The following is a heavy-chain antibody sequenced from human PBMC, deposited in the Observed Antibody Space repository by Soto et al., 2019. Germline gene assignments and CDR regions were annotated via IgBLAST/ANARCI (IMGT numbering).Heavy chain of an antibody. V-gene: IGHV1-69*13. CDR3: ARNGVCSSTSCYAGVYYYYGMDV. J-gene: IGHJ6*02. Sequence: ASVKVSCKASGGTFSSYAISWVRQAPGQGLEWMGGIIPIFGTANYAQKFQGRVTITADESTSTAYMELSSLRSEDTAVYYCARNGVCSSTSCYAGVYYYYGMDVWGQGTTVTAP. CDR1: GGTFSSYA. CDR2: IIPIFGTA. D-gene: IGHD2-2*01.